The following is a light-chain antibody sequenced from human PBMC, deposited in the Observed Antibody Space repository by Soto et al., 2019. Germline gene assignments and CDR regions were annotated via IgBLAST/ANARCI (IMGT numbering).Light chain of an antibody. CDR2: GAP. Sequence: EIVLTQSPGTLSLSPGERATLSCRASQSISSSYLAWYQQRPGQAPRLLIFGAPYRATGIPDRFSGSGSGTDFTLTISRLEPEDFAVYYCQQYSSSPPEFTFGPGTRVDSK. CDR1: QSISSSY. J-gene: IGKJ3*01. V-gene: IGKV3-20*01. CDR3: QQYSSSPPEFT.